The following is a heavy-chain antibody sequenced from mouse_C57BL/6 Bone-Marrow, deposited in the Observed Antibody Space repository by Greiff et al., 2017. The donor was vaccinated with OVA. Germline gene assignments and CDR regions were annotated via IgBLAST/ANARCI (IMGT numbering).Heavy chain of an antibody. CDR3: ARETTVVGAMDY. V-gene: IGHV1-55*01. D-gene: IGHD1-1*01. CDR1: GYTFTSYW. J-gene: IGHJ4*01. Sequence: QVQLKQPGAELVKPGASVKMSCKASGYTFTSYWITWVKQRPGQGLEWIGDIYPGSGSTNYNEKFKSKATLTVDTSSSTAYMQLSSLTSEDSAVYYCARETTVVGAMDYWGQGTSVTVSS. CDR2: IYPGSGST.